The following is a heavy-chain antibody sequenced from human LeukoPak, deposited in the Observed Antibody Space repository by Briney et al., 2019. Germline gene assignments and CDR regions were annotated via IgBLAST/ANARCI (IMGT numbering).Heavy chain of an antibody. Sequence: PGGSLRLSCAASGFTVSSNYMSWVRQAPGKGLEWVSVIYSGGSTYYADSVKGRFTISRDNSKNTLYLQMNSLRAEDTAVYYCASAPLNILTGYYRGDYWGQGTLVTVSS. CDR2: IYSGGST. CDR1: GFTVSSNY. J-gene: IGHJ4*02. D-gene: IGHD3-9*01. V-gene: IGHV3-66*01. CDR3: ASAPLNILTGYYRGDY.